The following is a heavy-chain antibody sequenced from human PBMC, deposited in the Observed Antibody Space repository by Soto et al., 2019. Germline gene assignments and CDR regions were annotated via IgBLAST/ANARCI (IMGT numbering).Heavy chain of an antibody. CDR3: ARDRWAVGATTIDY. J-gene: IGHJ4*02. CDR1: GFTFSSYA. V-gene: IGHV3-30-3*01. CDR2: ISYDGSNK. Sequence: GGSLRLSCAASGFTFSSYAMHWVRQAPGKGLEWVAVISYDGSNKYYADSVKGRFTISRDNSKNTLYLQMNSLRAEDTAVYYCARDRWAVGATTIDYWGQGTLVTVSS. D-gene: IGHD1-26*01.